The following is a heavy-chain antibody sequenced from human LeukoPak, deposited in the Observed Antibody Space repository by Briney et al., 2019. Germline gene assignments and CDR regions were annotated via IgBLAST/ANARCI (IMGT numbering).Heavy chain of an antibody. CDR2: IDRDGKST. Sequence: PGGSLRLSCVASGFTFSSYSMNWVRQAPGKGLVWVSQIDRDGKSTGYADSVKGRFTISRDNAKNTLYLQMNSLRAEDTAVYYCATETSAWSAFDIWGQGTMVTVSA. V-gene: IGHV3-74*01. J-gene: IGHJ3*02. CDR1: GFTFSSYS. D-gene: IGHD6-19*01. CDR3: ATETSAWSAFDI.